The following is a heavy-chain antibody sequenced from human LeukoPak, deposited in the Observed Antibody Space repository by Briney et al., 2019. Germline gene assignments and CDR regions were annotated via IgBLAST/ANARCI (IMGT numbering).Heavy chain of an antibody. J-gene: IGHJ6*03. CDR2: IKQDGGEK. CDR3: ARDNWNYYYYMDV. D-gene: IGHD3-3*01. V-gene: IGHV3-7*01. Sequence: GGSLRLSCAASGFTFSSYWMSWVRQAPGKGLEWVANIKQDGGEKDYVDSVKGRFTISRDTAKNSLYLQMNGLRVEDTAVYYCARDNWNYYYYMDVWGKGTTVTVSS. CDR1: GFTFSSYW.